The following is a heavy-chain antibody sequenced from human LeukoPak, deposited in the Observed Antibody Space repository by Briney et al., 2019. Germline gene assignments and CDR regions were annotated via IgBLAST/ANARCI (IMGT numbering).Heavy chain of an antibody. J-gene: IGHJ4*02. CDR3: ARESYSSSYLFDF. D-gene: IGHD6-6*01. V-gene: IGHV4-4*02. Sequence: PSETLSLTCAVSGDSISSSNWWCWVRQPPGKGLQWIGEIYHSGSTNYNPSLKSRVTMSVDTSKNQISLKVNSVTAADTAVYYCARESYSSSYLFDFWGQGTLVTVSS. CDR1: GDSISSSNW. CDR2: IYHSGST.